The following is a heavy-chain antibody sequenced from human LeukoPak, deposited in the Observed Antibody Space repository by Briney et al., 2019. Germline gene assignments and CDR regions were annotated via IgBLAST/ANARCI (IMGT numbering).Heavy chain of an antibody. CDR1: GFAFSSYW. V-gene: IGHV3-74*01. CDR2: INSDGSST. D-gene: IGHD2-2*01. J-gene: IGHJ5*02. CDR3: ARDVVPAASNWFDP. Sequence: QPGGSLRLSCAASGFAFSSYWMHWVRHAPGKGLVWVSRINSDGSSTNYADSVKGRFTISRDNAKNTLYLQMNSLRAEDTTVYYCARDVVPAASNWFDPWGQGTLVTVSS.